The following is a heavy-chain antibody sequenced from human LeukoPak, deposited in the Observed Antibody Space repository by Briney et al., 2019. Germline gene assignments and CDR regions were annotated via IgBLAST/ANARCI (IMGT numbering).Heavy chain of an antibody. CDR1: GYTFTGYY. V-gene: IGHV1-2*02. CDR2: INPNRGGT. Sequence: ASVKVSCTASGYTFTGYYMHWVRQAPGQVLEWMGWINPNRGGTNYIQKFEGRVTMARDTYISTAYMELSRLRSDATAVYSCARDGVAAPSKARKSGVDPWGQGTLVTVSS. CDR3: ARDGVAAPSKARKSGVDP. J-gene: IGHJ5*02. D-gene: IGHD6-13*01.